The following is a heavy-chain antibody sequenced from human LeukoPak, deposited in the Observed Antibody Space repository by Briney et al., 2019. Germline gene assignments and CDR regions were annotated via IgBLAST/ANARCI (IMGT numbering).Heavy chain of an antibody. CDR3: ARDGQRDSSGYYYVDYFDY. CDR2: IIPILGIA. Sequence: ASVTVSCKASGGTFSSYAISWVRQAPGQGLEWMGRIIPILGIANYAQKFQGRVTITADKSTSTAYMELSSLRSEDTAVYYCARDGQRDSSGYYYVDYFDYWGQGTLVTVPS. V-gene: IGHV1-69*04. D-gene: IGHD3-22*01. CDR1: GGTFSSYA. J-gene: IGHJ4*02.